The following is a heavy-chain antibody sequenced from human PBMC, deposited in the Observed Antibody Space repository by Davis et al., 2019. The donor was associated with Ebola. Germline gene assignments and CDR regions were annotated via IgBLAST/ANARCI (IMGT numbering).Heavy chain of an antibody. CDR2: MNPNSGNT. CDR1: GYTFTSYD. J-gene: IGHJ1*01. CDR3: ARGGGDGGTEYFHH. Sequence: AASVKVSCKASGYTFTSYDINWVRQATGQGLEWMGWMNPNSGNTGYAQKFQGRVTLTRNNYISTAYMELSGLRSEDTAVYYCARGGGDGGTEYFHHWGQGTLVTVSS. D-gene: IGHD4-23*01. V-gene: IGHV1-8*01.